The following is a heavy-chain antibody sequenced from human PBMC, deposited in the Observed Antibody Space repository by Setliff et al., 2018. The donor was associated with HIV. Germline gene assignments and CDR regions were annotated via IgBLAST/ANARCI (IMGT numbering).Heavy chain of an antibody. Sequence: SETLSLTCTVSGGSISSGGYYWSWIRQHPGKGLEWIGYIYYSGSTYYNPSLKSRVTISVDTSKYQFSLKLSSVTAADTAVYYCARDYGDTPSYYYYYGMDVWGQGTTVTVSS. D-gene: IGHD4-17*01. CDR1: GGSISSGGYY. V-gene: IGHV4-31*03. CDR2: IYYSGST. CDR3: ARDYGDTPSYYYYYGMDV. J-gene: IGHJ6*02.